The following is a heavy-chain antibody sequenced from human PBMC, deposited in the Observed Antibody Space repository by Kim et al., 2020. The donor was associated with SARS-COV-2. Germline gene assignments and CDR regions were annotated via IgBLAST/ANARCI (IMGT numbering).Heavy chain of an antibody. D-gene: IGHD2-15*01. CDR1: GYSISSGYY. J-gene: IGHJ4*02. CDR3: AGVRYCSGGSCCTSWAY. V-gene: IGHV4-38-2*02. CDR2: IYHSGST. Sequence: SETLSLTCTVSGYSISSGYYWGWIRQPPGKGLEWIGSIYHSGSTYYNPSLKSRVTISLDTSKNQFSLKLSSVTAADTAVYYCAGVRYCSGGSCCTSWAYWGQGTLVTVSS.